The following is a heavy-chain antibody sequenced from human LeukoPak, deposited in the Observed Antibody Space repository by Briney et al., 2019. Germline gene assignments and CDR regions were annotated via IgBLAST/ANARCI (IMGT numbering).Heavy chain of an antibody. V-gene: IGHV3-15*01. D-gene: IGHD3-22*01. Sequence: GGSLRLSCAASGFTLSSHYMSWVRQAPGKGLEWVGRIKSKTDGGTTDYAAPVKGRFTISRDDSKNTLYLQMNSLKPEDTAVYYCARVKSYYYDTSDKDAFDIWGQGTMVTVSS. CDR2: IKSKTDGGTT. CDR3: ARVKSYYYDTSDKDAFDI. J-gene: IGHJ3*02. CDR1: GFTLSSHY.